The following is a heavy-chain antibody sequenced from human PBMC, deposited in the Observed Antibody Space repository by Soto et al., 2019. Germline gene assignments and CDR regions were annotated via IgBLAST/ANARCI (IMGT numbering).Heavy chain of an antibody. CDR3: AKDLLLTTITTVGD. J-gene: IGHJ4*02. Sequence: PGGPLSSSWAPSESISGTHGMPWFRQAPGKGLEWLSVISYDGNNKYYADSVKGRFTISRDNSKNTLWLQMDSLRTEDTAVYYCAKDLLLTTITTVGDWGQGTLVTVSS. D-gene: IGHD4-17*01. CDR1: ESISGTHG. CDR2: ISYDGNNK. V-gene: IGHV3-30*18.